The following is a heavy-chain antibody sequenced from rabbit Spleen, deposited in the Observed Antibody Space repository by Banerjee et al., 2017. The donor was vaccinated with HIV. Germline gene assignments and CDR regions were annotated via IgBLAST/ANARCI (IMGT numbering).Heavy chain of an antibody. Sequence: QEQLVESGGDLVKPGTSLTLTCTASGFSFSNSYYMCWVRQAPGKGLEWIGCIDTGSSGFTYYATWAKGRFTISKPSSTTVTLQMTRLTAADTATYFCARDSGSSFSSYGMDLWGPGTLVTVS. CDR3: ARDSGSSFSSYGMDL. CDR2: IDTGSSGFT. D-gene: IGHD8-1*01. CDR1: GFSFSNSYY. V-gene: IGHV1S45*01. J-gene: IGHJ6*01.